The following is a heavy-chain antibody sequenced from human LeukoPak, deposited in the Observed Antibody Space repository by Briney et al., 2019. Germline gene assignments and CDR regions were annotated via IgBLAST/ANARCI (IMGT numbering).Heavy chain of an antibody. CDR3: ARHGQGADLGVYYYYYYGMDV. J-gene: IGHJ6*02. CDR1: GGSISSYY. CDR2: IYYSGST. Sequence: SETPSLTCTVSGGSISSYYWSWIRQPPGKGLEWIGYIYYSGSTNYNPSLKSRVTISVDTSKNQFSLKLSSVTAADTAVYYCARHGQGADLGVYYYYYYGMDVWGQGTTVTVSS. D-gene: IGHD3-16*01. V-gene: IGHV4-59*08.